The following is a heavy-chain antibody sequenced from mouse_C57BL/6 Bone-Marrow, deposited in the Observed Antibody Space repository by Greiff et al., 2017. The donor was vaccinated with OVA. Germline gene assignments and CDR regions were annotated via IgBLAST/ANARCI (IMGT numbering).Heavy chain of an antibody. CDR1: GYTFTSYW. CDR3: ARGPYDY. D-gene: IGHD2-10*01. J-gene: IGHJ2*01. V-gene: IGHV1-55*01. Sequence: VQLHQSGAELVKPGASVKMSCKASGYTFTSYWITWVKQRPGQGLEWIGDIYPGSGSTNYNEKFKSKATLTVDTSSSTAYMQLSSLTYEDSAVYYCARGPYDYWGKGTTLTVSS. CDR2: IYPGSGST.